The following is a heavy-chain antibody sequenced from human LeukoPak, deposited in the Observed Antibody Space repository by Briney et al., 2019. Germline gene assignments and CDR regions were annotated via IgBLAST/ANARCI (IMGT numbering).Heavy chain of an antibody. V-gene: IGHV4-39*07. J-gene: IGHJ6*03. CDR2: IQNSGTT. CDR1: GGSISDSSYY. Sequence: SETLSLTCTVSGGSISDSSYYWGWIRQPPGKGLEWIGSIQNSGTTHYNPSLKSRVTISVDTSETPFSLQLTSVTAADTAVYYCAREGRGSRWELLFGANYYYYMDVWGKGTTVAVSS. CDR3: AREGRGSRWELLFGANYYYYMDV. D-gene: IGHD2-15*01.